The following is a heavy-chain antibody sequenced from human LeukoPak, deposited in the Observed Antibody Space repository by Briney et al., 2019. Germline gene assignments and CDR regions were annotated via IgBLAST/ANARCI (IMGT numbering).Heavy chain of an antibody. CDR2: LHVRGNT. V-gene: IGHV4-4*07. CDR3: ARDPLRSSFDS. Sequence: PSETLSLTCAVSGGSLENNHWAWIRLPAGKGLEWIGRLHVRGNTNFNPSLKSRVTISVDTSKNQFSLKMTSMTAADTAVYFCARDPLRSSFDSWGQGILVTVAP. J-gene: IGHJ4*02. D-gene: IGHD1-26*01. CDR1: GGSLENNH.